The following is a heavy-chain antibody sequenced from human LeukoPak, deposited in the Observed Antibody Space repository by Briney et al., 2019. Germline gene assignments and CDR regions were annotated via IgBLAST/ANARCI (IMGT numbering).Heavy chain of an antibody. CDR3: ARVGYCSSTSCYNYFDY. Sequence: GASVKVSCKASGGTFSSYAISWVRQAPGQGLEWMGGIIPIFGTANYAQKFQGRVTITADESTSTAYMELSSLRSEDTAVYYCARVGYCSSTSCYNYFDYWGQGTLVTVSS. CDR1: GGTFSSYA. V-gene: IGHV1-69*13. CDR2: IIPIFGTA. D-gene: IGHD2-2*02. J-gene: IGHJ4*02.